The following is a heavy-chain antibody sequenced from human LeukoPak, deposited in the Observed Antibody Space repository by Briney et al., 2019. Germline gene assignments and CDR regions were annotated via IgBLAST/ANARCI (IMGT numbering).Heavy chain of an antibody. CDR2: INPNSGGT. V-gene: IGHV1-2*02. CDR3: ARAPYNYDSSGSNWFDP. D-gene: IGHD3-22*01. J-gene: IGHJ5*02. CDR1: GYTFTGYY. Sequence: GASVKVSCKASGYTFTGYYMHWVRQAPGQGLEWMGWINPNSGGTNYAQKFQGRVTMTRDTSISTAHMELNRLRADDTAVYYCARAPYNYDSSGSNWFDPWGQGTLVTVSS.